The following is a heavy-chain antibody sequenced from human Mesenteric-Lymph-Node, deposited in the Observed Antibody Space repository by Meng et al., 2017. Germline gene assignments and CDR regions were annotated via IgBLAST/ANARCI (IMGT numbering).Heavy chain of an antibody. CDR1: GYKFTGYH. Sequence: ASVKVSCKTSGYKFTGYHIHWMRQAPGQRFEWVGRINPKTGGTINAPKFQGRFTMTRDTSTETVYLELTRLRTNDTAVYFSARDESFERSTGYLDHAFDFWGQGTMVTVSS. D-gene: IGHD2-2*01. V-gene: IGHV1-2*06. CDR2: INPKTGGT. J-gene: IGHJ3*01. CDR3: ARDESFERSTGYLDHAFDF.